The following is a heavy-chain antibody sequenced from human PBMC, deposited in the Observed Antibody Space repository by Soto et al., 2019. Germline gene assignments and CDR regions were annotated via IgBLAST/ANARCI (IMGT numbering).Heavy chain of an antibody. J-gene: IGHJ5*02. D-gene: IGHD2-2*01. CDR3: ARSISLPAAADNWFDA. CDR1: GFSLNSATMG. Sequence: QVTLKESGPVLVKPTETLTLTCTVSGFSLNSATMGVSWIRQPPGNALEWLAHISSNDAKSYSTSLKSKVSISKDTAKSQVVLTMTNIDPVDTATYYCARSISLPAAADNWFDAWGQGTPVTVSS. CDR2: ISSNDAK. V-gene: IGHV2-26*01.